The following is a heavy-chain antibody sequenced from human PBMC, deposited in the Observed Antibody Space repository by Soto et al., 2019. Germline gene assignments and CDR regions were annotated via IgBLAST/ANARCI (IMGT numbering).Heavy chain of an antibody. D-gene: IGHD4-17*01. J-gene: IGHJ6*03. CDR1: GFTFSSYA. CDR2: ISGSGGST. CDR3: AKGDDYGDYGGEVGYMDV. Sequence: GGSLRLSCAASGFTFSSYAMSWVRQAPGKGLEWVSAISGSGGSTYYADSVKGRFTISRDNSKNTLYLQMNSLRAEDTAVYYCAKGDDYGDYGGEVGYMDVWGKGTTVTVSS. V-gene: IGHV3-23*01.